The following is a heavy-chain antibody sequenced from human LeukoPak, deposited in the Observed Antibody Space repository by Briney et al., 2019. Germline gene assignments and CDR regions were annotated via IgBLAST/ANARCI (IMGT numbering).Heavy chain of an antibody. D-gene: IGHD4-17*01. CDR3: AREDNYAYYAY. CDR1: VFTFSTYN. Sequence: PGGSLRLSCAASVFTFSTYNMNWVRQAPGKGLEWVSSISSSSNYIYYADSVKGRFTISRDNAKNSLYLQMNSLRAEDTAVYYCAREDNYAYYAYWGQGTLVTVSS. CDR2: ISSSSNYI. J-gene: IGHJ4*02. V-gene: IGHV3-21*01.